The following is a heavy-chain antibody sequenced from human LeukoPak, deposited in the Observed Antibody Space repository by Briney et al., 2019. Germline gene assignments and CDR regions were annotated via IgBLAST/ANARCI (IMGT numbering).Heavy chain of an antibody. CDR3: ARADYYVLDFDY. J-gene: IGHJ4*02. CDR1: GFTFSSYS. D-gene: IGHD3-16*01. V-gene: IGHV3-21*01. Sequence: GGSLRLSCAASGFTFSSYSMNWVRQAPGKGLEWVSSISSSSSSYIYYADSVKGRFTISRDNAKNSLYLQMNSLRAEDTAVYYCARADYYVLDFDYWGQGTLVTVSS. CDR2: ISSSSSSYI.